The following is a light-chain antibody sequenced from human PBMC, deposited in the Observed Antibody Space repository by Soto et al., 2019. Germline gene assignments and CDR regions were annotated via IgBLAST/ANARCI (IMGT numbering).Light chain of an antibody. CDR3: QQYITYPWT. J-gene: IGKJ1*01. V-gene: IGKV1-5*03. CDR1: QSISTW. Sequence: DIQITQSPSTPSASVRDRGTITCRASQSISTWLAWYQQKPGKAPKLLIFTASSLESGVPSRFSGSGSGTEFTLTISSLQPDDFATYYCQQYITYPWTFGQGTKVDIK. CDR2: TAS.